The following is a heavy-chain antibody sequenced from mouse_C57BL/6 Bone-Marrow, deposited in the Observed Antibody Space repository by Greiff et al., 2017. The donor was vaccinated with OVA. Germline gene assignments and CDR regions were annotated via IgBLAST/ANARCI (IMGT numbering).Heavy chain of an antibody. D-gene: IGHD3-2*02. CDR3: ARRRQIRRREFAY. V-gene: IGHV1-82*01. Sequence: VQLQQSGPELVKPGASVKISCKASGYAFSSSWMNWVKQRPGKGLEWIGRIYPGDGDTNYNGKFKGKATLTADKSSSTAYMRLSSLTSEDSAVYFCARRRQIRRREFAYWGQGTLVTVSA. CDR1: GYAFSSSW. J-gene: IGHJ3*01. CDR2: IYPGDGDT.